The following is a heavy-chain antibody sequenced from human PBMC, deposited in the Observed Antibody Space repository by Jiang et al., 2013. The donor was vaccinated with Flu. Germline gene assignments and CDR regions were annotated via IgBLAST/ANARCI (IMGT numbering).Heavy chain of an antibody. CDR2: MNAKSGDT. CDR3: ARGPAYYDYVWGSHRLFDD. J-gene: IGHJ4*02. D-gene: IGHD3-16*02. CDR1: GYTFTNYE. V-gene: IGHV1-8*01. Sequence: GAEVKKPGASVKVSCEASGYTFTNYEINWVRQATGQGFEWMGWMNAKSGDTGYAQRFQGRVTMTMNTATSTAYMELSSLRSEDTAVYYCARGPAYYDYVWGSHRLFDDWGQGTLVTVSS.